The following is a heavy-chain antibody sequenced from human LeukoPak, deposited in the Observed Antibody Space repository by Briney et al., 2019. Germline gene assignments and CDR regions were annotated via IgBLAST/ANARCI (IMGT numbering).Heavy chain of an antibody. J-gene: IGHJ4*02. CDR3: ARAGGSYYAFDY. CDR2: INSDGSTT. D-gene: IGHD1-26*01. CDR1: GFTFSTYW. V-gene: IGHV3-74*01. Sequence: PGGSLRLSCTASGFTFSTYWMHWVRQAPGKGLVWVSRINSDGSTTSYADSVKGRFTISRDNAKNTLYLQMNSLRAEDTAVYYCARAGGSYYAFDYWGQGTLVTVSS.